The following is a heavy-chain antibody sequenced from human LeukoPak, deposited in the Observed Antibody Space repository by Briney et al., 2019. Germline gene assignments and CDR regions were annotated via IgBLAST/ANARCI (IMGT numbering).Heavy chain of an antibody. J-gene: IGHJ4*02. Sequence: GGSLRLSCAASGFTFSSYAMSWVRQAPGKGLEWVSAISGSGGSTYYADSVKGRFTISRDNSKNTLYLQMNSLRAEDTAVYYCAKDRDDSSGYLFVYRLRDWGQGTLVTVSS. CDR1: GFTFSSYA. CDR2: ISGSGGST. D-gene: IGHD3-22*01. CDR3: AKDRDDSSGYLFVYRLRD. V-gene: IGHV3-23*01.